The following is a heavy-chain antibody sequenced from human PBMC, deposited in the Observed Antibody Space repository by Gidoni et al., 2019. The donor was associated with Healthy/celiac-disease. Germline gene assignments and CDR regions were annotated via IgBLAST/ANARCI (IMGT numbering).Heavy chain of an antibody. V-gene: IGHV1-2*02. CDR3: ARSPLYSSSWYIISYYGMDV. CDR2: INPNSGGT. D-gene: IGHD6-13*01. CDR1: GYTFTGYY. Sequence: QVQLVQSGAEVKKPGASVQVSCKASGYTFTGYYMHWVRQAPGQGLEWMGWINPNSGGTNYAQKFQGRVTMTRDTSISTAYMELSRLRSDDTAVYYCARSPLYSSSWYIISYYGMDVWGQGTTVTVSS. J-gene: IGHJ6*02.